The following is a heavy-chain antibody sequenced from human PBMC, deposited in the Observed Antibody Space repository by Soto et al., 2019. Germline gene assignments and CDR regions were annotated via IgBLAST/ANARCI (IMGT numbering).Heavy chain of an antibody. CDR1: GFSLSNPRMG. Sequence: GPTLVNPTETLTLTCTVSGFSLSNPRMGVTWIRQPPGKALEWLAHIFSNDDKSYSTSLKSRLTISKDTSKSQVVLTLTNMDPVDTATYFCTRISSYCVRTSATGSFCLYYYYYVDVWGKGTTVTVSS. CDR3: TRISSYCVRTSATGSFCLYYYYYVDV. V-gene: IGHV2-26*01. J-gene: IGHJ6*03. CDR2: IFSNDDK. D-gene: IGHD2-2*01.